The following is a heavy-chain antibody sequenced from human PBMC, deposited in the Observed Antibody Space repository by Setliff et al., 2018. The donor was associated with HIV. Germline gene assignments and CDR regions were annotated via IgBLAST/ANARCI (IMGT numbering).Heavy chain of an antibody. CDR2: IYTSGST. D-gene: IGHD6-19*01. CDR1: GGSISSGSYY. Sequence: SETLSLTCTVSGGSISSGSYYWSWIRQPAGKGLEWIGRIYTSGSTNYNPSLKSRVTISVDTSKNQFSLKLSSVTAADTAVYYCARVRSSGWCFDYWGQGTLVTVSS. CDR3: ARVRSSGWCFDY. J-gene: IGHJ4*02. V-gene: IGHV4-61*02.